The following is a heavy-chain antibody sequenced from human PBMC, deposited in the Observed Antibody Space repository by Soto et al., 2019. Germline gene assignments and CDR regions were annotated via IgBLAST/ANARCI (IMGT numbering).Heavy chain of an antibody. V-gene: IGHV3-23*01. CDR3: AKDLRRNYYGSGSYLDY. CDR2: ISGSGGST. CDR1: GFTFSSYA. D-gene: IGHD3-10*01. J-gene: IGHJ4*02. Sequence: EVQLLESGGGLVQPGGSLRLSCAASGFTFSSYAMSWVRQAPGKGLEWVSAISGSGGSTYYADSVKGRFTISRDNSKNTLYLQMNSLRAEDTAVYYCAKDLRRNYYGSGSYLDYRGQGTLVTVSS.